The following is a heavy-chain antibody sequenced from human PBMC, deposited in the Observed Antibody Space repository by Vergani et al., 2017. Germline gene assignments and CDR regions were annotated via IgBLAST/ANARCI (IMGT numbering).Heavy chain of an antibody. Sequence: EVQLVESGGGLVQPGRSLRLSCAASGFTFSSYSMNWVRQAPGKGLEWVSSISSSSSYIYYADSVKGRFTISRDNAKNSLYLQMTSLRAEDTAVYYCARYAIYYDMLTGYYNTRSFDYWGQGTLVTVSA. CDR2: ISSSSSYI. V-gene: IGHV3-21*01. J-gene: IGHJ4*02. CDR1: GFTFSSYS. D-gene: IGHD3-9*01. CDR3: ARYAIYYDMLTGYYNTRSFDY.